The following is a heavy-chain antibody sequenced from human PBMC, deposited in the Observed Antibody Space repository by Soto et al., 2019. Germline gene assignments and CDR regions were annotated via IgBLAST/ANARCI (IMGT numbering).Heavy chain of an antibody. J-gene: IGHJ4*02. CDR2: IKSKIDGGTI. CDR3: ATKTGYLAPPDY. V-gene: IGHV3-15*01. CDR1: EFTCSNAW. Sequence: GGSLRLSCAASEFTCSNAWMTWVRQAPGKGPEWVGHIKSKIDGGTIEYGASVNGRFIISRDDSKNTLSLQMNSLKTEDTAVYYCATKTGYLAPPDYWGQRPLVTVSS. D-gene: IGHD3-9*01.